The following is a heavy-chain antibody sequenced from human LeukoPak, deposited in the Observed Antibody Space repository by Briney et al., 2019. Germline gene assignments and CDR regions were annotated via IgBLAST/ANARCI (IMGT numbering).Heavy chain of an antibody. Sequence: SETLSLTCTVSGYSISSGYYWGWIRQPPGKGLEWIGSMYHTGSTYYNPSLKSRVTISVDTSKNQFSLKLSSVTAADTAVYYCVKDGYNSWFDYWGQGTLVTVSS. CDR1: GYSISSGYY. CDR2: MYHTGST. V-gene: IGHV4-38-2*02. CDR3: VKDGYNSWFDY. J-gene: IGHJ4*02. D-gene: IGHD5-24*01.